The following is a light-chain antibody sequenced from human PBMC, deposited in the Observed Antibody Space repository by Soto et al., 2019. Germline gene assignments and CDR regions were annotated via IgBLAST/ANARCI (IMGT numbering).Light chain of an antibody. Sequence: QPASVSGSPGQSITISCAGTSSDVGAYNNVSWYQQHPGKAPKLMIYAVTNRPSGVSNRFSASKSANTASLTISGLQAEDEADYYCSSFTSATTPVIFGGGTKLTVL. CDR2: AVT. J-gene: IGLJ2*01. CDR3: SSFTSATTPVI. CDR1: SSDVGAYNN. V-gene: IGLV2-14*01.